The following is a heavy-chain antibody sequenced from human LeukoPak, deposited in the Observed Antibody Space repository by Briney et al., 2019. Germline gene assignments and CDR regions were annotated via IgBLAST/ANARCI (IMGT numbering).Heavy chain of an antibody. CDR2: ISGSGGST. CDR1: GFTFSSYA. Sequence: GGSLRLSCAASGFTFSSYAMSWVRQAPGKGLEWVSAISGSGGSTYYADSVKGRFTISRDNSKNTLYLQMNSLRAEDTAVYYCAKDDQYYYDSSGYYFFDYWGQGTLVTVPS. CDR3: AKDDQYYYDSSGYYFFDY. D-gene: IGHD3-22*01. J-gene: IGHJ4*02. V-gene: IGHV3-23*01.